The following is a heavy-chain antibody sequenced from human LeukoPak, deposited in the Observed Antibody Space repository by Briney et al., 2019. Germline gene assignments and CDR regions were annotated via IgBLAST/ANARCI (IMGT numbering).Heavy chain of an antibody. D-gene: IGHD3-10*01. V-gene: IGHV1-46*01. CDR1: GYTFTSYH. CDR2: INLSGGST. CDR3: ARDSFGVRGFDH. Sequence: GASVKVSFKASGYTFTSYHMHWVRQAPGQGLEWMGKINLSGGSTTYAQKFQGRVTLTTDTSTSTFYMELSSLRSEDTAIYYCARDSFGVRGFDHWGQGTPVTVSS. J-gene: IGHJ4*02.